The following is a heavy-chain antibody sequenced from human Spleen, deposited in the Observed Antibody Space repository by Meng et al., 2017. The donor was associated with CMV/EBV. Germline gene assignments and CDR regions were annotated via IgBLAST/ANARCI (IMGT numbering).Heavy chain of an antibody. V-gene: IGHV1-69*05. CDR1: GGTFSSYA. CDR2: IIPIFGTA. Sequence: SVKVSCTASGGTFSSYAISWVRQAPGQGLEWMGGIIPIFGTANYAQKFQGRVTITTDESTSTAYMELSSLRSEDTAVYYCARGQEAEGYYYYGMDVWGQGTTVTVSS. J-gene: IGHJ6*02. CDR3: ARGQEAEGYYYYGMDV.